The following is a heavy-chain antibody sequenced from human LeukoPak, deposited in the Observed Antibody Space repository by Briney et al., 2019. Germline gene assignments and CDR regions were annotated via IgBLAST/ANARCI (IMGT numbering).Heavy chain of an antibody. J-gene: IGHJ6*03. CDR2: ISGSGGST. D-gene: IGHD2-2*01. CDR3: ASQYCSSTSCYPEDYYYYYMDV. Sequence: GGSLRLSCAASGFTFSSYAMSWVRQAPGKGLEWVSAISGSGGSTYYADSVKGRFTISRDNSKNTLYLQTNSLRAEDTAVYYCASQYCSSTSCYPEDYYYYYMDVWGKGTTVTVSS. CDR1: GFTFSSYA. V-gene: IGHV3-23*01.